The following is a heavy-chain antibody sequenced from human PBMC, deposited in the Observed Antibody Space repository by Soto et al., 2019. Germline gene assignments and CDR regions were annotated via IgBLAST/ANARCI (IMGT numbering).Heavy chain of an antibody. CDR2: VGTGGDT. V-gene: IGHV3-13*01. CDR1: GFTFSTSD. J-gene: IGHJ3*02. D-gene: IGHD3-10*01. CDR3: ARGGDTGTFDR. Sequence: VQLVESGGGVKQPGGPLRLSCAASGFTFSTSDMHWVRPSPGKGLEWVSGVGTGGDTYYPASVKGRFTIARDNGRHALYLQMNNLSAGETAGYCCARGGDTGTFDRWGQGTMVTVSS.